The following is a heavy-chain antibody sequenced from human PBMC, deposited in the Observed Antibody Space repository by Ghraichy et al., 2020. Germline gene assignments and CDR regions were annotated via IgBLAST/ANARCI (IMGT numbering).Heavy chain of an antibody. CDR2: IYSSGAT. V-gene: IGHV4-59*08. CDR1: GGFINDFY. J-gene: IGHJ4*02. Sequence: SETLSLTCTVSGGFINDFYWNWIRQPPGKGLEWIGYIYSSGATRYNTSLNSRATMSVDTSKNQFSLKLASVTAADAAVYYCARQWTGGSLNYYDFWGRGTLVTVSA. CDR3: ARQWTGGSLNYYDF. D-gene: IGHD3/OR15-3a*01.